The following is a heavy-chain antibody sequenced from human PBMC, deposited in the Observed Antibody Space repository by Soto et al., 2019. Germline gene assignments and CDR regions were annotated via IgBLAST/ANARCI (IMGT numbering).Heavy chain of an antibody. D-gene: IGHD2-8*01. CDR1: GFTFSSYA. CDR3: AQDPLGYCVNGFCFPL. J-gene: IGHJ3*01. Sequence: GGSLRLSCAASGFTFSSYAMSWVRQAPGKGLEWVSAISGSGGSKYYADSVKGRFTISRDNFKNTLYLQMNSLRAEDRAVYYLAQDPLGYCVNGFCFPLWGQGTMVTVSS. V-gene: IGHV3-23*01. CDR2: ISGSGGSK.